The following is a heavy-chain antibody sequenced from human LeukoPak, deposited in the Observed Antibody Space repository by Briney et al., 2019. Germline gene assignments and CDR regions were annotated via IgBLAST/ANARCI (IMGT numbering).Heavy chain of an antibody. V-gene: IGHV3-66*01. Sequence: GGYLRLSCAASGFTVSSNYMSWVRQAPGKGLEWVSVIYSGGSTYYADSVKGRFTISRDNSKNTLYLQMNSLRAEDTAVYYCARILYYYDSSGYRNWFDPWGQGTLVTVSS. CDR3: ARILYYYDSSGYRNWFDP. CDR1: GFTVSSNY. CDR2: IYSGGST. D-gene: IGHD3-22*01. J-gene: IGHJ5*02.